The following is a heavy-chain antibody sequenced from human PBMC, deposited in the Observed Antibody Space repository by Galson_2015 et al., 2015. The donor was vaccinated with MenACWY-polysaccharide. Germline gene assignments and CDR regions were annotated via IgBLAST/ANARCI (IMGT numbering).Heavy chain of an antibody. D-gene: IGHD1-14*01. CDR2: ISYDGREK. V-gene: IGHV3-30*18. J-gene: IGHJ4*02. Sequence: SLRLSCAASGFSFDYYDIHWVRRAPGKGLEWVAVISYDGREKYCADSVKGRFTISRDNSRNTMFLQMTSLRVDDTAVYYCAKKSSAGASDHWGQGTLVTVSS. CDR3: AKKSSAGASDH. CDR1: GFSFDYYD.